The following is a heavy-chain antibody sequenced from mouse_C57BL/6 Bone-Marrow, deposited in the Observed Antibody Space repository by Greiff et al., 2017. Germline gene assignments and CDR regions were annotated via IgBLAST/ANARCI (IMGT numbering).Heavy chain of an antibody. CDR3: ARRDYYGSRGNY. CDR2: IYPRSGNT. J-gene: IGHJ2*01. CDR1: GYTFTSYG. Sequence: QVQLQQSGAELARPGASVKLSCKASGYTFTSYGISWVKQRTGQGLEWIGEIYPRSGNTYYNEKFKGKATLTADKSSSTAYMELRSLTSEDSAVFFSARRDYYGSRGNYWGQGTTLTVSS. V-gene: IGHV1-81*01. D-gene: IGHD1-1*01.